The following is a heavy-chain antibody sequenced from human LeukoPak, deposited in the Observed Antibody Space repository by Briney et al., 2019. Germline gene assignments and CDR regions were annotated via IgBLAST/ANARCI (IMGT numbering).Heavy chain of an antibody. J-gene: IGHJ4*02. Sequence: GESLKISCKGSGYSFPTYLNARVRQIPGKGPGWMRIIYPDESNIRYSPSFQGQVTISADKSISTAYLQWSSLKASDTAMYYCARPPSRGYSSSFEYWGQGTLVTVSS. CDR1: GYSFPTYL. D-gene: IGHD2-2*03. CDR2: IYPDESNI. CDR3: ARPPSRGYSSSFEY. V-gene: IGHV5-51*01.